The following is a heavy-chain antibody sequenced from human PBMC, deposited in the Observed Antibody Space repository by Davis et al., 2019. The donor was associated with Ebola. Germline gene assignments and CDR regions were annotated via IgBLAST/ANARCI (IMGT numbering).Heavy chain of an antibody. V-gene: IGHV4-31*03. D-gene: IGHD2-2*01. CDR1: GGSISSGGYY. CDR3: ARTRYCSSTSCSTHPEYFQH. J-gene: IGHJ1*01. CDR2: IYYSGST. Sequence: PSETLSLTCTVSGGSISSGGYYWSWIRQHPGKGLEWIGYIYYSGSTYYNPSLKSRVTISVDTSKNQFSLKLSSVTAADTAVYYCARTRYCSSTSCSTHPEYFQHWGQGTLVTVSS.